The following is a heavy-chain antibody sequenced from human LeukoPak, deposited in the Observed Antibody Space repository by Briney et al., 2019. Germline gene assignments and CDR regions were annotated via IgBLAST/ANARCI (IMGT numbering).Heavy chain of an antibody. CDR2: ISSSPIT. J-gene: IGHJ4*02. CDR1: GGSISSYY. V-gene: IGHV4-4*07. CDR3: ARDSGSGNYEG. Sequence: PSETLSLTCTVSGGSISSYYWHWIRQPAGKGLECIGRISSSPITNYNPSLKNGLTMSVYTSKNQFCLRLSSVNAADTDVYYCARDSGSGNYEGWGQGTLVTVSS. D-gene: IGHD3-10*01.